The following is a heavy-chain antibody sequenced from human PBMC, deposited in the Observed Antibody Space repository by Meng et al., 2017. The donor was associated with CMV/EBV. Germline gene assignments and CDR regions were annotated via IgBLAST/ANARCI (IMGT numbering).Heavy chain of an antibody. CDR1: GVPISSSSYY. V-gene: IGHV4-39*01. J-gene: IGHJ6*02. D-gene: IGHD2-8*02. CDR2: IYYSGST. Sequence: SETLSLTCTVSGVPISSSSYYWGWIRQPPGKGLEWIGSIYYSGSTYYNPSLKSGVTISVDTSKNQFPLKLSSVTAADTAVYYCARQKVTGILYCPLCPSGMDVWGQGTTVTVSS. CDR3: ARQKVTGILYCPLCPSGMDV.